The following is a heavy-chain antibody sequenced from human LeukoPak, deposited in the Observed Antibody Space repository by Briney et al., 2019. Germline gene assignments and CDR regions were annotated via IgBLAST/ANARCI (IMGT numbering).Heavy chain of an antibody. Sequence: GGSLRLSCAASGFTFSSFSMNWVRQAPGKGLEWVSSISSSSTYIYYADSVKGRFTISRDYAKNLLYLQMNSLRAEDTAVYYCARDRYCSSTTCYDNFDYWGQGTLVTVSS. CDR1: GFTFSSFS. CDR2: ISSSSTYI. V-gene: IGHV3-21*01. J-gene: IGHJ4*02. CDR3: ARDRYCSSTTCYDNFDY. D-gene: IGHD2-2*01.